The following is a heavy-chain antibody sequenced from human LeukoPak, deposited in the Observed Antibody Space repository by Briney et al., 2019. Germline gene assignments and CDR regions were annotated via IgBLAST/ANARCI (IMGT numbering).Heavy chain of an antibody. CDR2: INPSGGST. CDR1: GYTLTRYY. D-gene: IGHD3-22*01. CDR3: ARVRDDSSGPLDY. Sequence: ASVKVSCKASGYTLTRYYINWVRQAPGQGLEWMGIINPSGGSTSNAQKFQGRVTMTRDTSTSTVYMELSSLRSEDTAVYYCARVRDDSSGPLDYWGQGTLVTVSS. V-gene: IGHV1-46*01. J-gene: IGHJ4*02.